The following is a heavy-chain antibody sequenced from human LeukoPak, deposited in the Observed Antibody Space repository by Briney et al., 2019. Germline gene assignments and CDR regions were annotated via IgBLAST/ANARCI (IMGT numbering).Heavy chain of an antibody. Sequence: PSETLSLTCTVSGGSLSSYYWSWIRQPPGKGLEWIGYIYYSGSTNYNPSLKSRVTISVDTSKNQFSLKLSPVTAADTAVYYCARHGTLGPGAFDIWGQGTMVTVSS. J-gene: IGHJ3*02. D-gene: IGHD2/OR15-2a*01. CDR2: IYYSGST. CDR3: ARHGTLGPGAFDI. CDR1: GGSLSSYY. V-gene: IGHV4-59*08.